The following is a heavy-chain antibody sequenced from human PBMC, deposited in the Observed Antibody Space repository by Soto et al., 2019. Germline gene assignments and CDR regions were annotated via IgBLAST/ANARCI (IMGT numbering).Heavy chain of an antibody. D-gene: IGHD6-19*01. J-gene: IGHJ6*02. CDR2: TYYRSKWYN. CDR1: GDSVSSNSAA. V-gene: IGHV6-1*01. Sequence: SQTLSLTCVISGDSVSSNSAAWNWIRQSPSRGLEWLGRTYYRSKWYNDYAVSVKSRITINPDTSKNQFSLQLNSVTPEDTAVYYCARDFSLGSRGQLAWLVYGMDVWGQGTTVTVSS. CDR3: ARDFSLGSRGQLAWLVYGMDV.